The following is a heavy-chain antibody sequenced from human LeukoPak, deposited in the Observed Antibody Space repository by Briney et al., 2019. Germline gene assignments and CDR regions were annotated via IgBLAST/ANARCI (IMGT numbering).Heavy chain of an antibody. CDR2: IWYDGSNK. CDR1: GFTFSSYG. Sequence: GRSLRLSCAASGFTFSSYGMHWVRQAPGKGLEWVAVIWYDGSNKYYADSVKGRFTISRDNSKNTLYLQMNSLRAEDTAVYYCAGGGRDYYDSSGYYYNWGQGTLVTVSS. V-gene: IGHV3-33*01. CDR3: AGGGRDYYDSSGYYYN. J-gene: IGHJ4*02. D-gene: IGHD3-22*01.